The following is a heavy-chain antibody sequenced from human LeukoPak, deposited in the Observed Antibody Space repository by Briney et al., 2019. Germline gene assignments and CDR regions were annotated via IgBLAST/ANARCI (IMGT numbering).Heavy chain of an antibody. D-gene: IGHD5-24*01. CDR3: AVGGLQLYYFEY. J-gene: IGHJ4*02. CDR1: GGSISSGSCY. CDR2: NYTSGST. V-gene: IGHV4-61*02. Sequence: SQTLSLTCTVSGGSISSGSCYWSWIRQPAGKGLVWIGRNYTSGSTNYNTSPKSRVTISVDTSKNPSSLKLSSVTAADTAVYYGAVGGLQLYYFEYSGQGTLVTVSS.